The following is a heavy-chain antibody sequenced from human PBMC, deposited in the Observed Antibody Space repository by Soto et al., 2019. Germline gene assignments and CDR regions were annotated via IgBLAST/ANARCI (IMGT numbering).Heavy chain of an antibody. J-gene: IGHJ6*02. V-gene: IGHV3-15*01. CDR1: GFSFTSAW. CDR3: TRELGQTGVHYYGMDV. D-gene: IGHD7-27*01. Sequence: EVQLVESGGGLVTPGGSLRLSCAASGFSFTSAWMTWVRQAPGRGREWVAGIKTNTEGGTLDYGAPVKGRFTISRDDSKTTLYLQMNSLKTEDTGVYYCTRELGQTGVHYYGMDVWGQGTTVTVSS. CDR2: IKTNTEGGTL.